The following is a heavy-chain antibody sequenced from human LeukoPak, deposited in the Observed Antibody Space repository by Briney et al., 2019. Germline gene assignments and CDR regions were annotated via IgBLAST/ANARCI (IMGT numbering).Heavy chain of an antibody. CDR2: ISAYNGNT. Sequence: ASVKVSCKASGYTFTSYGISWVRQAPGQGLEWMGWISAYNGNTNYAQKLQGRVTMTTDTSTSTAYMELRSLRSDDTAVYYCARSSPILESIAVVAFDIWGQGTMVIVSS. V-gene: IGHV1-18*01. D-gene: IGHD6-6*01. J-gene: IGHJ3*02. CDR3: ARSSPILESIAVVAFDI. CDR1: GYTFTSYG.